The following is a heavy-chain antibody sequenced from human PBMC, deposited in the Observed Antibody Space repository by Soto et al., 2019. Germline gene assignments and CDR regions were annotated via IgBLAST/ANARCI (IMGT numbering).Heavy chain of an antibody. CDR2: ISGSGGST. CDR3: AADIVVVPAASLNDLDFDY. D-gene: IGHD2-2*01. Sequence: GGSLRLSCAASGFTFSSYAMSWVRQAPGKGLEWVSAISGSGGSTYYADSVKGRFTISRDNSKNTLYLQMNSLRAEDTAVYYCAADIVVVPAASLNDLDFDYWGQGTLVTVSS. V-gene: IGHV3-23*01. CDR1: GFTFSSYA. J-gene: IGHJ4*02.